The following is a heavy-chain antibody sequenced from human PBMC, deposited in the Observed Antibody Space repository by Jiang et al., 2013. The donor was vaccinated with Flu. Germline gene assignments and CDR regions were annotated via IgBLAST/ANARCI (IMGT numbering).Heavy chain of an antibody. CDR1: GGSISSGSYY. CDR3: ASGYYDSSGYYGDQYYFDY. J-gene: IGHJ4*02. CDR2: IYTSGST. V-gene: IGHV4-61*02. Sequence: KPSQTLSLTCTVSGGSISSGSYYWSWIRQPAGKGLEWIGRIYTSGSTNYNPSLKSRVTISVDTSKNQFSLKLSSVTAADTAVYYCASGYYDSSGYYGDQYYFDYWGQGTLVTVSS. D-gene: IGHD3-22*01.